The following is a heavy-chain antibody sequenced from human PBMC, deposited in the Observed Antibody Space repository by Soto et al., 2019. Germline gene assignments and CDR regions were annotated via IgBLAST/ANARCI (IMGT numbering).Heavy chain of an antibody. J-gene: IGHJ4*02. CDR2: MNPDGSSR. V-gene: IGHV3-74*01. D-gene: IGHD3-10*01. CDR3: ARGGNAGSVQDYLDDY. Sequence: EVQLVEYGGDLVQPGGSLRLYCEASGFTFSSNWMHWVRKAPGKGLVWVSRMNPDGSSRGYADSVKGRFTISRDNAKNTLFLQMNSLRAEDTAVYYCARGGNAGSVQDYLDDYWGQGTLVTVSS. CDR1: GFTFSSNW.